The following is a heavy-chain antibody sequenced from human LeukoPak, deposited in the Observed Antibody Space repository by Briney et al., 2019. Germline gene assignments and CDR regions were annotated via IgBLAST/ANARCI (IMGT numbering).Heavy chain of an antibody. D-gene: IGHD3-22*01. CDR2: IKQGGSEK. CDR1: GFPFSNYW. Sequence: PGGSPRLSCAASGFPFSNYWMTWSRQPPGKGLRCVATIKQGGSEKYYVDSVKGRFTISRDNAKNSLYLQMNSLRAEDTAVYYCARESDSSGFGAFDIWGQGTMVTVSS. V-gene: IGHV3-7*04. CDR3: ARESDSSGFGAFDI. J-gene: IGHJ3*02.